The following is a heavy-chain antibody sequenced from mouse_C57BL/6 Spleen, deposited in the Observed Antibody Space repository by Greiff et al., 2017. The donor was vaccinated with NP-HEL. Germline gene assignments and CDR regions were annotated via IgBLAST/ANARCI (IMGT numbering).Heavy chain of an antibody. CDR1: GFTFSSYA. D-gene: IGHD2-4*01. J-gene: IGHJ3*01. CDR2: ISDGGSYT. V-gene: IGHV5-4*01. Sequence: EVKLVESGGGLVKPGGSLKLSCAASGFTFSSYAMSWVRQTPEKRLEWVATISDGGSYTYYPDNVKGRFTISRDNAKNNLYLQMSHLKSEDTAMYYCARDYYDYALFAYWGQGTLVTVSA. CDR3: ARDYYDYALFAY.